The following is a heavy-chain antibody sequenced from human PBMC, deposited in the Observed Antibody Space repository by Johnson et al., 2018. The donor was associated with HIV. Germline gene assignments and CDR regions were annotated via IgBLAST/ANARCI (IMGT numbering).Heavy chain of an antibody. J-gene: IGHJ3*02. D-gene: IGHD4-17*01. CDR2: ISSSGSSI. CDR1: GFIFRDYY. V-gene: IGHV3-11*04. Sequence: QVQLLESGGGVVRPGGSLRLSCAASGFIFRDYYMSWMRQAPGKGLEWVSYISSSGSSIYYADSVKGRFTISRDNAKSSLYLQMNGLRAEDTAVYYCARASTTVTTGDDAFDIWGQGTMVTVSS. CDR3: ARASTTVTTGDDAFDI.